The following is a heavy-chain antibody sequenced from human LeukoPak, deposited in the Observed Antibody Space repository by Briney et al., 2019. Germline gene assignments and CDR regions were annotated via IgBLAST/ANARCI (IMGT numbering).Heavy chain of an antibody. V-gene: IGHV3-23*01. D-gene: IGHD3-3*01. CDR3: AKVDPVWSGYYTVDY. Sequence: GSLRLFCSASGFTFSSYALSWVRQAPGKGPGWVSAISGSGGSTYYADSVKGRFTISRDNSKNTLYLQMNSLRAEDTAVYYCAKVDPVWSGYYTVDYWGQGTLVTVSS. CDR1: GFTFSSYA. J-gene: IGHJ4*02. CDR2: ISGSGGST.